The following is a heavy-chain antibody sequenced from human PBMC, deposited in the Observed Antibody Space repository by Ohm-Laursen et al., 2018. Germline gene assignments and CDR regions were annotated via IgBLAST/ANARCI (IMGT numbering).Heavy chain of an antibody. CDR2: INSDGSST. Sequence: SLRLSCAASGFTFSSYWMHWVRQAPGKGLVWVSRINSDGSSTSYADSVKGRFPISRDNAKNTLYLQMNSLRAEDTAVYYCARVSAIQLMTYWGQGTMVTVSS. D-gene: IGHD5-18*01. CDR3: ARVSAIQLMTY. CDR1: GFTFSSYW. J-gene: IGHJ3*01. V-gene: IGHV3-74*01.